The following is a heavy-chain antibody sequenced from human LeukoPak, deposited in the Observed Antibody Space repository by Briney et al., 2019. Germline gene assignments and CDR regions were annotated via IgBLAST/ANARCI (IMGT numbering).Heavy chain of an antibody. D-gene: IGHD5-12*01. CDR2: FDPEDGET. CDR1: GYTLTELS. Sequence: ASVKVSCKVSGYTLTELSMHWVRQAPGKGLEWMGGFDPEDGETIYAQKFQGRVTMTEDTSTDTAYMELSSLRSEDTAVYYSATWGSGYSGYDGVGAFDIWGQGTMVTVSS. CDR3: ATWGSGYSGYDGVGAFDI. V-gene: IGHV1-24*01. J-gene: IGHJ3*02.